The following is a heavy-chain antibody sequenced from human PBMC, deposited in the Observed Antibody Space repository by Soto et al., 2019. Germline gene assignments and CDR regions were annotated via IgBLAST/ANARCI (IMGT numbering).Heavy chain of an antibody. Sequence: PGGSLRLSCAASGFTFSSYSMNWVRQAPGKGLEWVSSISSSSSDIYYADSVKGRFTISRDNAKDSLYLQMNNLRAEDTAVYYCVRDWSTFWGMDVWGQGTTVTVSS. CDR2: ISSSSSDI. V-gene: IGHV3-21*01. CDR1: GFTFSSYS. CDR3: VRDWSTFWGMDV. J-gene: IGHJ6*02.